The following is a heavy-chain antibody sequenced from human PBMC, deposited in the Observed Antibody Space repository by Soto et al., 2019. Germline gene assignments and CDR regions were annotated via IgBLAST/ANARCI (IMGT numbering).Heavy chain of an antibody. J-gene: IGHJ4*02. D-gene: IGHD5-12*01. CDR1: GYTFNNYG. CDR3: ARDNGYNDY. CDR2: ISTYSGNT. Sequence: QLVQSGAEVKKPGASVKVSCKASGYTFNNYGVIWVRQAPGQGLEWMGWISTYSGNTKYAQKFQGRVTMTTDPSTTTAYMELGSLRSDDTAVYYCARDNGYNDYWGQGTLVTVSS. V-gene: IGHV1-18*01.